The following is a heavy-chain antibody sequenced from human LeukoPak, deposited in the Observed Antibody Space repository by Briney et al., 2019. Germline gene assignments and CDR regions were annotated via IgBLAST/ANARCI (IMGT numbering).Heavy chain of an antibody. CDR1: GFTVSTNY. CDR2: IYSGGST. CDR3: ARASIAASGYYFDY. V-gene: IGHV3-66*02. D-gene: IGHD6-6*01. J-gene: IGHJ4*02. Sequence: PGGSLRLSCAASGFTVSTNYMTWVRQAPGKGPEWVSVIYSGGSTFYADSVKGRFTISRDNSKNTLYLQMNSLRAEDTAVYYCARASIAASGYYFDYWGQGTLVTVSS.